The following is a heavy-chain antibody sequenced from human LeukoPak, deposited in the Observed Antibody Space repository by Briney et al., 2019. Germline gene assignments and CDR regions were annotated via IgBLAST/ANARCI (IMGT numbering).Heavy chain of an antibody. CDR1: GYTFTSYA. Sequence: ASVKVSCKASGYTFTSYAISWVRQAPGQGLEWMGRIIPILGIANYAQKFQGRVTITADKSTSTAYMELSSLRSEDTAVYYCARDYSGSYYYYYGMDVWGQGTTVTVSS. CDR3: ARDYSGSYYYYYGMDV. J-gene: IGHJ6*02. CDR2: IIPILGIA. V-gene: IGHV1-69*04. D-gene: IGHD1-26*01.